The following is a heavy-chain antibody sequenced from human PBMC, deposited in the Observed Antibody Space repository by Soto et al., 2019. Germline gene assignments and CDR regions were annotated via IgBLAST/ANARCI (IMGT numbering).Heavy chain of an antibody. CDR2: ISGDGSNT. Sequence: SMQLSRRTLGFKFGDYGMHCVRQATGKRSEWVAFISGDGSNTDYVDSVSGRFTVARDNSSHTLFLQMDSLRPYVSVVYYCTKPRSSLQSPAFDLWGHATQGTVPS. V-gene: IGHV3-30*18. J-gene: IGHJ5*02. D-gene: IGHD3-3*01. CDR3: TKPRSSLQSPAFDL. CDR1: GFKFGDYG.